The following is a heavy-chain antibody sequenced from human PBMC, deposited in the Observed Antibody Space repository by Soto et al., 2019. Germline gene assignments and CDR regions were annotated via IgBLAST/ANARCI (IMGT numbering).Heavy chain of an antibody. D-gene: IGHD5-18*01. Sequence: EVQLLESGGGLVQPGGSLRLSCAASGFTFSSYAMSWVRQAPGKGLEWVSAISGSGGSTYYADSVKGRFTISRDNSKNTLYLQMNSLRAEDTAVYYCAKGGVDTAMNPPELNWFDPWGQGTLVTVSS. V-gene: IGHV3-23*01. CDR1: GFTFSSYA. CDR3: AKGGVDTAMNPPELNWFDP. CDR2: ISGSGGST. J-gene: IGHJ5*02.